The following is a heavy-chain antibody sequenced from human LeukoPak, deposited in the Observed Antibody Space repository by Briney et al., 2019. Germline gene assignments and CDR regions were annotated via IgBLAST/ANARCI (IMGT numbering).Heavy chain of an antibody. CDR1: GFTFSSYA. V-gene: IGHV3-30-3*01. CDR3: AKDERTSLWFGELVSYFDY. D-gene: IGHD3-10*01. CDR2: ISYDGSNK. Sequence: PGRSLRLSCAASGFTFSSYAMHWVRQAPGKGLEWVAVISYDGSNKYYADSVKGRFTISRDNSKNTLYLQMNSLRAEDTAVYYCAKDERTSLWFGELVSYFDYWGQGTLVTVSS. J-gene: IGHJ4*02.